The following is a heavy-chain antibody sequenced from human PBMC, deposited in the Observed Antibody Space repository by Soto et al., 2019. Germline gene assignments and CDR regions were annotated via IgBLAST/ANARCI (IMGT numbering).Heavy chain of an antibody. D-gene: IGHD6-25*01. V-gene: IGHV1-8*01. Sequence: ASVKVSCKASGYTFTSYDINWVRQATGQGLEWMGWMNPNSGNTGYAQKFQGRVTMTRNTSISTAYMELSSLRAEDTAIYYCAKGRQQRLDAFDIWGQGTMVTVSS. CDR1: GYTFTSYD. CDR3: AKGRQQRLDAFDI. J-gene: IGHJ3*02. CDR2: MNPNSGNT.